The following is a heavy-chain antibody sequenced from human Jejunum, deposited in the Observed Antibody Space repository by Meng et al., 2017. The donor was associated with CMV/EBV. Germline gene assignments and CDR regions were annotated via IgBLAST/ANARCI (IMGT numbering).Heavy chain of an antibody. D-gene: IGHD4-23*01. Sequence: AASGFTFSTYWMTWVRQAPGKGLEWVANIKQDGSEKYYVDSVKGRFTISRDNAKNSLYLQMNSLRAEDTAVYYCARVVKGGNYLDYWGQGTLVTVSS. V-gene: IGHV3-7*01. J-gene: IGHJ4*02. CDR3: ARVVKGGNYLDY. CDR2: IKQDGSEK. CDR1: GFTFSTYW.